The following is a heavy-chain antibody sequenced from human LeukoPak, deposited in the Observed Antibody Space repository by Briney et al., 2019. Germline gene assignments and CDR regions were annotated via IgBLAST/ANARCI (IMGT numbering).Heavy chain of an antibody. J-gene: IGHJ6*02. V-gene: IGHV4-59*08. CDR2: VYYSGST. D-gene: IGHD3-10*01. Sequence: SETLSLTCTVSGGSISTYYWSWIRQPPGKGLEWIGNVYYSGSTNYNTSLESRVTISVDTSKNQFSLKLSSVTAADTAVYYCARLDGSGSYYYYYGTDVWGQGTTVTVSS. CDR3: ARLDGSGSYYYYYGTDV. CDR1: GGSISTYY.